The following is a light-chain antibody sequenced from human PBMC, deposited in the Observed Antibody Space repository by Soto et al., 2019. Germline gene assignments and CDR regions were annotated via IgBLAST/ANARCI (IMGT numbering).Light chain of an antibody. J-gene: IGLJ2*01. Sequence: SYELTQPPSVSVAPGQTAKITCGGNNIGSKSVHWYQQKPGQAPALVVYDDSVRPSGSPERFSGSNSGNTATLTISRVEAGDEADYYCQVWDSTSDHVVFGGGTKLTVL. CDR1: NIGSKS. CDR2: DDS. CDR3: QVWDSTSDHVV. V-gene: IGLV3-21*02.